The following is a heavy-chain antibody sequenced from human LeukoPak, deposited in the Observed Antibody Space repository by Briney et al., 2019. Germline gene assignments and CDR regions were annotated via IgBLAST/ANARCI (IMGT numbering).Heavy chain of an antibody. Sequence: GGSLRLSCAASGFTFSSYGMHWVRQAPGKGLEWVAFIRYDGSNKYYADSVKGRFTISRDNSKNTLYLQMNSLRAEDTAVYYCAKASRYAPGSFASDYWGQGTLVTVSS. V-gene: IGHV3-30*02. J-gene: IGHJ4*02. CDR1: GFTFSSYG. CDR2: IRYDGSNK. D-gene: IGHD2-8*01. CDR3: AKASRYAPGSFASDY.